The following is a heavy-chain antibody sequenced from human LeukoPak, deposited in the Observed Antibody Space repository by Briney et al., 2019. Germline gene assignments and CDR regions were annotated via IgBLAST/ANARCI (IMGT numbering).Heavy chain of an antibody. Sequence: TSETLSRTCTVSGGSISSGSYYWTWIRQHPGKGLEWIGYISYSGHYYYNPSLRSRVRMSVDTSKNQFSPNLSSVTAADAALYHCARATLTPSGYVWYFDLWGRGTLVTVSS. CDR1: GGSISSGSYY. V-gene: IGHV4-31*03. J-gene: IGHJ2*01. D-gene: IGHD3-3*01. CDR3: ARATLTPSGYVWYFDL. CDR2: ISYSGHY.